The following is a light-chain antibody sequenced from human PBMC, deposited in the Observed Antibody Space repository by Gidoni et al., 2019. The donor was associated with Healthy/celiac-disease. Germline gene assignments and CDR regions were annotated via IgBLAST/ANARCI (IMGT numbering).Light chain of an antibody. CDR3: QQSSNWPPVT. CDR2: DAS. J-gene: IGKJ5*01. CDR1: QSVSSY. V-gene: IGKV3-11*01. Sequence: EFVLPKSPATLSLSPGERATLSCRARQSVSSYLACYQQKPDQAPRLLIYDASNRATGIPARFSGRGYRTDFTLTSSRLEHEDVADYYWQQSSNWPPVTCGQGTRRETK.